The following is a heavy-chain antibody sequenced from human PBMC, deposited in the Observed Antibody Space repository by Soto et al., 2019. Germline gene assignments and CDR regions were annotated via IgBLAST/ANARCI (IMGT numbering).Heavy chain of an antibody. D-gene: IGHD6-13*01. V-gene: IGHV2-70*11. Sequence: GSGPTLVNPTQTLTLTCTFSGFSLSTSGMCVSWIRQPPGKALEWLARIDWDDDKYYSTSLKTRLTISKDTSKNQVVLTMTNMDPVDTATYYCARIRSGIAAAGPNYYYGMDVWGQGTTVTVSS. CDR1: GFSLSTSGMC. CDR3: ARIRSGIAAAGPNYYYGMDV. J-gene: IGHJ6*02. CDR2: IDWDDDK.